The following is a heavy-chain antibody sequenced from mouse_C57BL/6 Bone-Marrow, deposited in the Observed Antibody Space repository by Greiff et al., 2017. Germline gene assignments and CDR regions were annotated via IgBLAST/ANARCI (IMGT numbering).Heavy chain of an antibody. D-gene: IGHD2-10*02. CDR3: TTYGNYVAFAY. Sequence: EVKLQESGAELVRPGASVKLSCTASGFNIKDDYMHWVKQRPEQGLEWIGWIDPENGDTEYASKFQGKATITADTSSNTAYLQLSSLTSEDTAVYYCTTYGNYVAFAYWGQGTLVTVSA. J-gene: IGHJ3*01. CDR2: IDPENGDT. CDR1: GFNIKDDY. V-gene: IGHV14-4*01.